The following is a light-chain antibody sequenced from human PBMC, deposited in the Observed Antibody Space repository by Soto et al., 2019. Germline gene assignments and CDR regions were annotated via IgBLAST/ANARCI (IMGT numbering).Light chain of an antibody. CDR1: QSVSSSY. Sequence: EIVLTQSPGTLSLSPGERATLSCRASQSVSSSYLAWYQQKPGQAPWLLIYGASSRATGIPDRFSGSGSGTDFTLTISRLEPEDFAVYYCQQYGSSPPTFGQGTKVEI. CDR3: QQYGSSPPT. CDR2: GAS. J-gene: IGKJ1*01. V-gene: IGKV3-20*01.